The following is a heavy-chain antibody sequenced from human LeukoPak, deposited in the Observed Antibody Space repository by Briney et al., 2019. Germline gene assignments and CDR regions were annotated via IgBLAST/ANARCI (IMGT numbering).Heavy chain of an antibody. CDR2: IYYSGST. D-gene: IGHD3-22*01. CDR1: GGSISSSSYY. CDR3: ASESPDSSTYYYDSSGYYYGNAFDI. V-gene: IGHV4-39*07. Sequence: SETLSLTCTVSGGSISSSSYYWGWIRQPPGTGLEWIGSIYYSGSTYYNPSLKSRVTISVDTSKNQFSLKLSSVTAADTAVYYCASESPDSSTYYYDSSGYYYGNAFDIWGQGTMVTVSS. J-gene: IGHJ3*02.